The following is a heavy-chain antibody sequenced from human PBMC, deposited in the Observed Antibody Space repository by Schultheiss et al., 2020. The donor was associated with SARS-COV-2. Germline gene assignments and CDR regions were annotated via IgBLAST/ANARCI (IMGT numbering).Heavy chain of an antibody. Sequence: GGSLRLSCAASGFTFSSYGMHWVRQAPGKGLEWVAVISNDGSNRYYADSVKGRFTISRDNAKNSLYLQMNSLRAEDTAVYYCAKDLERGYSMKSAYGMDVWGQGTTVTVSS. CDR2: ISNDGSNR. J-gene: IGHJ6*02. V-gene: IGHV3-30*18. CDR3: AKDLERGYSMKSAYGMDV. CDR1: GFTFSSYG. D-gene: IGHD4-11*01.